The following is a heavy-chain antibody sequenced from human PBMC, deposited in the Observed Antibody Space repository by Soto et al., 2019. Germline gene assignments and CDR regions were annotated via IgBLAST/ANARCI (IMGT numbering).Heavy chain of an antibody. J-gene: IGHJ4*02. Sequence: KTSETLSLTCIVSGESISSSSYYWGWIRQPPGKGLEWIGSIYYSGRTYYNPSFKSRVTISIDTSKNQFSLKLSSVTATDTAVYYCARQRTTVVTQAYFDHWGKGALVTVS. D-gene: IGHD2-21*02. V-gene: IGHV4-39*01. CDR3: ARQRTTVVTQAYFDH. CDR2: IYYSGRT. CDR1: GESISSSSYY.